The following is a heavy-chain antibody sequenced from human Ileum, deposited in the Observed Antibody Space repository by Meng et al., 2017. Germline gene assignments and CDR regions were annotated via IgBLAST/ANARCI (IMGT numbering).Heavy chain of an antibody. J-gene: IGHJ4*02. Sequence: VQLQQWGAGLLKPSETLSLTCAVYGGSFSGYDWSWIRQPPGKGLEWIGEINHSGSTNYNPSLKSRVTISVDTSKNQFSLKLSSVTAADTAVYYCARNYYDSSGEDSNDYWGQGTLVTVSS. V-gene: IGHV4-34*01. CDR3: ARNYYDSSGEDSNDY. D-gene: IGHD3-22*01. CDR2: INHSGST. CDR1: GGSFSGYD.